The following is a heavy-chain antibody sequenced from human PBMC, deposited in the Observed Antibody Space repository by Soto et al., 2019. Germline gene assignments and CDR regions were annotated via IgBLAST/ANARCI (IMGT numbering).Heavy chain of an antibody. Sequence: SRPCNVSGGSIHSDYWCWVRQPAGKVLEWIGRFYPTGKINYSPSLKSRLTMSADTSRNQFSLNLTSVTAADTAVYYCARCGLDYGMDVCGPGTKVT. V-gene: IGHV4-4*07. J-gene: IGHJ6*02. CDR2: FYPTGKI. CDR3: ARCGLDYGMDV. CDR1: GGSIHSDY. D-gene: IGHD3-16*01.